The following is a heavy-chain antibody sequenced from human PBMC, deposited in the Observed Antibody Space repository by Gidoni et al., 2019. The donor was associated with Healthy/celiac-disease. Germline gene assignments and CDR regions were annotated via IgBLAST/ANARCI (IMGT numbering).Heavy chain of an antibody. Sequence: EVQLLESGGGLVQPGGSLRLSCEDSGFTFSSYAMRWVRQAPGKGLEWVSAISGSGGSTYYADSVKGRFTISRDNSKNTLYLQMNSLRAEDTAVYYCAKDTPCSSTSCYRYWGQGTLVTVSS. J-gene: IGHJ4*02. V-gene: IGHV3-23*01. CDR3: AKDTPCSSTSCYRY. CDR2: ISGSGGST. CDR1: GFTFSSYA. D-gene: IGHD2-2*01.